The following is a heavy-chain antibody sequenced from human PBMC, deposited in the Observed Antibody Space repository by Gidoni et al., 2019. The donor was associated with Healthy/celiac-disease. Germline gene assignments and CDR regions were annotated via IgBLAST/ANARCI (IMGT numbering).Heavy chain of an antibody. Sequence: QVQLQESGPGLVKPSQTLSLTCTVSGGSISSGGYYWSWIRQHPGKGLEWIGYIDYSGSTYYNPSLKSRVTISVDTSKNQFSLKLSSVTAADTAVYYCAREYYDYVWGSYRYTGATSVWGQGTLVTVSS. CDR1: GGSISSGGYY. D-gene: IGHD3-16*02. CDR3: AREYYDYVWGSYRYTGATSV. CDR2: IDYSGST. J-gene: IGHJ4*02. V-gene: IGHV4-31*03.